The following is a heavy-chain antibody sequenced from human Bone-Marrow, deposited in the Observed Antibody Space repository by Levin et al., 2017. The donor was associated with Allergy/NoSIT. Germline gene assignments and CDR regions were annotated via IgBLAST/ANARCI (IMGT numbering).Heavy chain of an antibody. V-gene: IGHV3-30*04. J-gene: IGHJ1*01. CDR1: GFSFSSDV. Sequence: GESLKISCAASGFSFSSDVMHWVRQAPGKGLEWVAVISYDGRNKYYADSVKGRFTISRDNSKNTLYLQMNSLRAEDTAMYFCAHSYDMVGLKYFLHWGQGTLVTVSS. D-gene: IGHD1-26*01. CDR2: ISYDGRNK. CDR3: AHSYDMVGLKYFLH.